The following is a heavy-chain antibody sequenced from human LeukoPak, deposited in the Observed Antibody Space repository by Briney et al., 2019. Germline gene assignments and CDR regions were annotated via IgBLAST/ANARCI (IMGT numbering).Heavy chain of an antibody. D-gene: IGHD2-15*01. CDR2: IYHSGST. V-gene: IGHV4-30-2*01. CDR3: AGGIGVVVAAEYYFDY. CDR1: GGSISSGGYS. Sequence: KPSETLSLTCAVSGGSISSGGYSWSWIRQPPGKGLEWIGYIYHSGSTYYNPSLKSRVTISVDRSKNQFSLKLSSVTAADTAVYYCAGGIGVVVAAEYYFDYWGQGTLVTVSS. J-gene: IGHJ4*02.